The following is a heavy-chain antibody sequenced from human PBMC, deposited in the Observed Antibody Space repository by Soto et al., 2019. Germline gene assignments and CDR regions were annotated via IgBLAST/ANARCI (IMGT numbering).Heavy chain of an antibody. CDR3: ARVGFNWNDASNWFDP. V-gene: IGHV1-18*01. CDR2: ISAYNGNT. CDR1: GYTFTSYG. D-gene: IGHD1-20*01. Sequence: ASVKVSCKASGYTFTSYGISWVRQAPGQGLEWMGWISAYNGNTNYAQKLQGRVTMTTDTSTSTAYMELRSLRSDDTAVYYCARVGFNWNDASNWFDPWGQGTLVTVSS. J-gene: IGHJ5*02.